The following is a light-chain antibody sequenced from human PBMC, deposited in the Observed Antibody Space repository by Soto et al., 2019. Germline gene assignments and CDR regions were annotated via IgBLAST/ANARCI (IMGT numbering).Light chain of an antibody. CDR1: SSDVGGYNY. CDR3: SSYTSTTPVV. Sequence: QSALTQPASVSGSPRQSITISCIGTSSDVGGYNYVSWYQQHPGKAPKLMIYEVSNRPSGVSNRFSGSKSGNTASLTISGLQAEDEADYYCSSYTSTTPVVFGGGTQLTVL. J-gene: IGLJ2*01. V-gene: IGLV2-14*01. CDR2: EVS.